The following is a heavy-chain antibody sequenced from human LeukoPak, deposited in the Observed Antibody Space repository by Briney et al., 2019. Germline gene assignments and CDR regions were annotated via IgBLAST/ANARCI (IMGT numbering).Heavy chain of an antibody. Sequence: GGSLRLSCAASGFIFSSYAMSWVRQAPGKGLEWLSAISESDGSTYYADSLKGRFTISRDNSKNTLYLQMNSLGADDTAVYFCAKDISQGYTFGSIEEDYWGQGTLVTVSS. D-gene: IGHD5-18*01. J-gene: IGHJ4*02. CDR1: GFIFSSYA. CDR3: AKDISQGYTFGSIEEDY. CDR2: ISESDGST. V-gene: IGHV3-23*01.